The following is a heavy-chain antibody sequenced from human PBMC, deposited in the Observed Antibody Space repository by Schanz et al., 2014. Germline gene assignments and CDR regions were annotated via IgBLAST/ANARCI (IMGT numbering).Heavy chain of an antibody. CDR3: VRVSFADPRLYRGMDRDIDY. CDR1: GFTFRGYA. J-gene: IGHJ4*02. D-gene: IGHD5-18*01. CDR2: ISGSSRTI. V-gene: IGHV3-48*01. Sequence: EVQLLESGGGLVQPGGSLRLSCAASGFTFRGYAMSWVRQAPGKGLEWVSYISGSSRTIYYADSMKGRFTVSRDNAENALYLQMNSLRAEDTAVYYCVRVSFADPRLYRGMDRDIDYWGQGTLVTVSS.